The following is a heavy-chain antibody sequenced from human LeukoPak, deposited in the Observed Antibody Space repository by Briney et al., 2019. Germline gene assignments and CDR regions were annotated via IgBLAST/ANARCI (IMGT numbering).Heavy chain of an antibody. J-gene: IGHJ6*03. CDR2: INHSGST. Sequence: PSETLSLTCAVYGGSFSGYYWSWIRQPPGKGLEWIGEINHSGSTNYNPSLKSRVTISVDTSKNQFSLKLSSVTAADTAVYYCARDSYWNYVGYYMDVWGKGTTVTVSS. V-gene: IGHV4-34*01. CDR3: ARDSYWNYVGYYMDV. CDR1: GGSFSGYY. D-gene: IGHD1-7*01.